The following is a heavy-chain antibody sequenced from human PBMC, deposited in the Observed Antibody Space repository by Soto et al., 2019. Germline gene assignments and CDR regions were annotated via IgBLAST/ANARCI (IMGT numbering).Heavy chain of an antibody. J-gene: IGHJ5*02. CDR3: ARGSVMLLRWSRNWFDP. CDR1: GGSLSGYY. V-gene: IGHV4-34*01. Sequence: QVQLQQWGAGLLKPSETLSLTCAVYGGSLSGYYWSWIRQPPGKGLEWIGEINHSGSTNYNPSLKSRVTISVDTSKNQFSLKLSSVTAADTAVYYCARGSVMLLRWSRNWFDPWGQGTLVTVSS. CDR2: INHSGST. D-gene: IGHD2-15*01.